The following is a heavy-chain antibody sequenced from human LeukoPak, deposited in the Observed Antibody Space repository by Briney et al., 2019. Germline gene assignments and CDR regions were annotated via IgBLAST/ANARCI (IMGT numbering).Heavy chain of an antibody. CDR3: ARYVVVTTKYYFDY. J-gene: IGHJ4*02. CDR2: IYYSGTT. D-gene: IGHD2-21*02. V-gene: IGHV4-39*01. Sequence: TSETLSLTCTVSGGSIASSGYYWSWVRQPPGKGLEWIATIYYSGTTYYNAPLKSRVTISVDTSKNQFSVKLSSVTAADTAVYYCARYVVVTTKYYFDYWGQGTLVTVSS. CDR1: GGSIASSGYY.